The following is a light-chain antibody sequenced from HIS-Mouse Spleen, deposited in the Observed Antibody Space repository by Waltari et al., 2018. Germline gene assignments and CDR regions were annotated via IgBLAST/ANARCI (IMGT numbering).Light chain of an antibody. Sequence: SSALTQPPSVXXSXXQTARXXRSGSXXPKQHXXXYQQQSGQAPVLVIYEDSKPPPGIPERFSGSSSGXMXTLTXXGAQVEDEAXXXCYSTDSSGNHRVFGGGTKLTVL. CDR3: YSTDSSGNHRV. J-gene: IGLJ2*01. V-gene: IGLV3-10*01. CDR2: EDS. CDR1: XXPKQH.